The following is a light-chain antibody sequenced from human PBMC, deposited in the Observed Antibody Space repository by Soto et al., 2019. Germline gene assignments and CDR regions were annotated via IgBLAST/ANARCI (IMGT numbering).Light chain of an antibody. CDR1: QFIGSN. V-gene: IGKV3-15*01. J-gene: IGKJ4*01. CDR3: QQYNNWPPLT. Sequence: MTQSPATLSVSAGERATLSCRASQFIGSNLSWYQQKQGEAPILLMYDASSRATGIPARFSGSGSGTEFTITISSLQYADFAIYYCQQYNNWPPLTFGRGTKVEIK. CDR2: DAS.